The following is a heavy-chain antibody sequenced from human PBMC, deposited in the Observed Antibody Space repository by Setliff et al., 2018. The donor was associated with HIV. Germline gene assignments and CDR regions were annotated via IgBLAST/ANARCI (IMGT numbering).Heavy chain of an antibody. CDR2: IYFSGNT. J-gene: IGHJ3*02. CDR1: GGSISSSTYY. CDR3: ARDLPPRILCLGEYDAFDI. D-gene: IGHD3-16*01. Sequence: SETLSLTCSVSGGSISSSTYYWGWIRQPPGKGLEWIGNIYFSGNTHYNPSLKSRVTISVDTSKNQFSLKLNSVTAADTAVYYCARDLPPRILCLGEYDAFDIWGQGTKVTVSS. V-gene: IGHV4-39*07.